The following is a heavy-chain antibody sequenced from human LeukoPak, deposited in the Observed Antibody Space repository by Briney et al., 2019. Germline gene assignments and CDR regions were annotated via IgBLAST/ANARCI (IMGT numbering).Heavy chain of an antibody. Sequence: PSETLSLTCAVDGGSFSGYYWSWIRHPPGKGLEWIGEINHSGSTNYNPSLKSRVTISVDTSKNQFSLKLSSVTAADTAVYYCTRVRGAARREGYYYYMDVWGKGTTVTVSS. V-gene: IGHV4-34*01. D-gene: IGHD6-6*01. CDR3: TRVRGAARREGYYYYMDV. CDR1: GGSFSGYY. CDR2: INHSGST. J-gene: IGHJ6*03.